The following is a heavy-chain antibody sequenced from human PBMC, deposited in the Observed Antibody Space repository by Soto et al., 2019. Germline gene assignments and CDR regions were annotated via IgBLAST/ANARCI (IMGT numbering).Heavy chain of an antibody. CDR3: ARERMVRRDDSGMDV. Sequence: QLQLQESGSGLVKPSQTLSLTCTVSGGSISSGDYSWNWIRQPPGQGLEWIGYIYRRGRTYYNPSLKSRVTISVDRSKNQFSLTVSSVTAADTAVYFCARERMVRRDDSGMDVWGQGTPVTVSS. V-gene: IGHV4-30-2*01. J-gene: IGHJ6*02. CDR1: GGSISSGDYS. CDR2: IYRRGRT. D-gene: IGHD3-10*01.